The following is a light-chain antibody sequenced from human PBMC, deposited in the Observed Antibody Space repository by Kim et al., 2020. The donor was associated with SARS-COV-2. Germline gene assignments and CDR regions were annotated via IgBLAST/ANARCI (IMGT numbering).Light chain of an antibody. CDR3: RQGTPWHPST. CDR1: KRLVQRIGRTY. Sequence: AATTCRCSKRLVQRIGRTYLKRCLQRPGRSPRRLIYKVSTQRFGVAERLCSSRSGADYTIKNSSVEAEDVGVHYYRQGTPWHPSTFGQGTKVDIK. V-gene: IGKV2-30*02. J-gene: IGKJ1*01. CDR2: KVS.